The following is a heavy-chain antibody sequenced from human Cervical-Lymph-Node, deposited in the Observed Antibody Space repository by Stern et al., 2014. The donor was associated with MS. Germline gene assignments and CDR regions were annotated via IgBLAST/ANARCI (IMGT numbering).Heavy chain of an antibody. CDR2: IPNDGNHK. Sequence: VQLVESGGGVGQPGRSLRLTCAASGFTFSTFAMHWVRQAPGKGLEWVAVIPNDGNHKDYGDSVKGRFTISRDNPKKTVFLQMDSLRTEDTAVYYCARGPWTGRHGDSWGQGTLVSVSS. CDR3: ARGPWTGRHGDS. V-gene: IGHV3-30*04. CDR1: GFTFSTFA. J-gene: IGHJ4*02. D-gene: IGHD3/OR15-3a*01.